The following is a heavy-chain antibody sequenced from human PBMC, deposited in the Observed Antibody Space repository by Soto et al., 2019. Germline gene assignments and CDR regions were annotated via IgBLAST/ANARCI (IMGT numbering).Heavy chain of an antibody. V-gene: IGHV2-5*01. J-gene: IGHJ6*02. CDR3: IYRRASWDYHGLDV. Sequence: SGPTLVNPTETLTLTCTFSGFSLTTGGVGVGWIRQPPGRSPEWLAVSYWNDDRRRSPSLEHRLTITKDTSKNQVVLTMTNMDPVDTATYYCIYRRASWDYHGLDVWGQGIPVTVSS. CDR1: GFSLTTGGVG. CDR2: SYWNDDR. D-gene: IGHD3-3*02.